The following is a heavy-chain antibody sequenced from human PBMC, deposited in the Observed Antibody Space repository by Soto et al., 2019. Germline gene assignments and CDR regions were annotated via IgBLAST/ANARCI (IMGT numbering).Heavy chain of an antibody. CDR1: GGSISNVNDC. CDR2: IYYSGST. J-gene: IGHJ5*02. Sequence: PSETLSLTCTVSGGSISNVNDCWSWIRQSPGKGLEWIGHIYYSGSTYNNPSLKSRITISVDTSKNQFSLKLSSVTAADTAVYYCARSVFPWGQGTLVTVSS. CDR3: ARSVFP. V-gene: IGHV4-30-4*01.